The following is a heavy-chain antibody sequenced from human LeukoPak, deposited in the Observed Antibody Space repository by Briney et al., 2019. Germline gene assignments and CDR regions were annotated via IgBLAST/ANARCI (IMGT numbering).Heavy chain of an antibody. D-gene: IGHD6-19*01. CDR2: ISGSGSTI. CDR3: AREQWLGIDY. Sequence: GGSLRLSCAVSGFTFSSYEMNWVRQAPGKGLEWVSYISGSGSTIYYVDSVKGRFTISRDNAKNSLYLQMNSLRAEDTAVYYCAREQWLGIDYWGQGTLVTVSS. CDR1: GFTFSSYE. J-gene: IGHJ4*02. V-gene: IGHV3-48*03.